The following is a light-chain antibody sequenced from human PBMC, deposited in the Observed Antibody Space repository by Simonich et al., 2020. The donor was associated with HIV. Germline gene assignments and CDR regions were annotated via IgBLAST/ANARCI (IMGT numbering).Light chain of an antibody. V-gene: IGKV3-15*01. Sequence: EIEMTQSPATLSVSPGERATPSCRASQSVSNNLAWYQQNPGQAPRLLMHGASTRASGIPARFSGSGSGTEFTLTISSLQSEDFAVYHCQQYTNWPLTFGGGTKVEIK. CDR1: QSVSNN. CDR2: GAS. J-gene: IGKJ4*01. CDR3: QQYTNWPLT.